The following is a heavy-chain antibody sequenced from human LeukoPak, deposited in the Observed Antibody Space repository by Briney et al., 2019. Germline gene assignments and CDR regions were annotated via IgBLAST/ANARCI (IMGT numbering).Heavy chain of an antibody. V-gene: IGHV3-9*01. D-gene: IGHD3-22*01. CDR1: GFTFDDYA. Sequence: GGSLRLSCAASGFTFDDYAMHWVRQAPGKGLEWVSGISWHSGSIGYADSVKGRFTISRDNAKNSLCLQMNSLRAEDTALYYCAKDMGNSSGYYFDCWGQGTLVTVSS. J-gene: IGHJ4*02. CDR3: AKDMGNSSGYYFDC. CDR2: ISWHSGSI.